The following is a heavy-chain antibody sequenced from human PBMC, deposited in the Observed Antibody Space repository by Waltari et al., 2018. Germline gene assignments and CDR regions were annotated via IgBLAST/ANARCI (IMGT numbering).Heavy chain of an antibody. J-gene: IGHJ4*02. Sequence: QVQLQESGPGLVKPSETLSLTCTVSGYSISSGYYWGWIRQPPGKGLEWIGSIYHSGSTYYNPSLKRRVTISVDTSKNQFSLKLSSVTAADTAVYYCARANGEWEPTFYFDYWGQGTLVTVSS. CDR1: GYSISSGYY. CDR3: ARANGEWEPTFYFDY. D-gene: IGHD1-26*01. V-gene: IGHV4-38-2*02. CDR2: IYHSGST.